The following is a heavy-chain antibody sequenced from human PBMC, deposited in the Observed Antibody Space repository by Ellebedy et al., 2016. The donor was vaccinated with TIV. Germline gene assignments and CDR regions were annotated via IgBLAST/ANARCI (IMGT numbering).Heavy chain of an antibody. CDR2: IDSSSTYI. CDR1: GFTLSSHT. CDR3: AREGELWLLADY. D-gene: IGHD6-19*01. V-gene: IGHV3-21*01. Sequence: GESLKISCAASGFTLSSHTMNWVRQAPGKGLEWVAMIDSSSTYIYYTNSVRGRFTISRDNARNSLYLEMNRLAGEDTAVYYFAREGELWLLADYWGQGTLVTVSS. J-gene: IGHJ4*02.